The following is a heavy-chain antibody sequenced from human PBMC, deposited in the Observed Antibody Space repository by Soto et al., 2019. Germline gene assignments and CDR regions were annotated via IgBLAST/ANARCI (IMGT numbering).Heavy chain of an antibody. J-gene: IGHJ6*02. CDR1: GGSTSSYY. D-gene: IGHD6-19*01. Sequence: SETLSLTCTVSGGSTSSYYWSWIRQPAGKGLEWIGRIYTSGSTNYNPSLKSRVTMSVDTSKNQFSLKLSSVTAADTAVYYCAREFIGMAGPYYYYGMDVWGQGTTVTVSS. CDR3: AREFIGMAGPYYYYGMDV. V-gene: IGHV4-4*07. CDR2: IYTSGST.